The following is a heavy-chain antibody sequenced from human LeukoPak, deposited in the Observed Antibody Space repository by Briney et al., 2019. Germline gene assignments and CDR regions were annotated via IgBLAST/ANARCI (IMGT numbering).Heavy chain of an antibody. CDR2: IYSGGST. D-gene: IGHD2-21*02. V-gene: IGHV3-53*01. Sequence: GGSLRLSCAASGFTVSSNYMSWVRQAPGKGLEWVSVIYSGGSTYYADSVKGRFTISRDNSKNTLYLQMNSLRAEDTAVYYCARVHRGEYCGGDCYPRVFDIWGKGTMVTVSS. CDR3: ARVHRGEYCGGDCYPRVFDI. CDR1: GFTVSSNY. J-gene: IGHJ3*02.